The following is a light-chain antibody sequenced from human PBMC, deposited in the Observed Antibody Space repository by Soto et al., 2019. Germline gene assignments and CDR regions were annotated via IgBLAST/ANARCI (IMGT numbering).Light chain of an antibody. CDR2: GAS. CDR3: QQYNKWPPWT. V-gene: IGKV3-20*01. CDR1: QSVSSSS. J-gene: IGKJ1*01. Sequence: IVLTQSPGTLSLSPGERATLSCRASQSVSSSSLAWYQQKPGQAPRLLIYGASSRATGIPDRFSGSGSGTDFTLTISGLEPEDFAVYYCQQYNKWPPWTFGQGTKVDIK.